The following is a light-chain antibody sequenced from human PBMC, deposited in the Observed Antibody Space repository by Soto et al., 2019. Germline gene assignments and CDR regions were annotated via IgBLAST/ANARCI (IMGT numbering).Light chain of an antibody. CDR2: SAS. CDR3: QQSYNTLIT. Sequence: EIQMTQSPSTLSGSVGDRVTITCRASQTISSWLAWYQPNPGKAPKPRTYSASSVQSGVPSLFIGSGSGTDFTLTISSLQAEDFATYYCQQSYNTLITFGHGTRLEIK. V-gene: IGKV1-39*01. J-gene: IGKJ5*01. CDR1: QTISSW.